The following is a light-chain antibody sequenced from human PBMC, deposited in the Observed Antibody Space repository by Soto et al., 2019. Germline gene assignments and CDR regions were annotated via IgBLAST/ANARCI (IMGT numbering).Light chain of an antibody. V-gene: IGLV2-8*01. CDR2: EVT. J-gene: IGLJ1*01. Sequence: QSVLTQPPSASGSPGQSVTISCTGTSSDVGGYNYVSWYQQHPGKAPKLVIYEVTKRPSGVPDRFSGSKSGNTASLTVSGLQAEDEADYYCSSYTSSSLSYVFGTGTKVTVL. CDR1: SSDVGGYNY. CDR3: SSYTSSSLSYV.